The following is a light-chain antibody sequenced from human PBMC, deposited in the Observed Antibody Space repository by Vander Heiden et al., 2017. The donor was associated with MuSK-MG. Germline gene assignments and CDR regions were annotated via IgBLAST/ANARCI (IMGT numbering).Light chain of an antibody. CDR1: QSVSSSY. Sequence: EIVLTQSPGTLSLSPGERATPSCRASQSVSSSYLAWYQQKPGQAPRLLIYGASSRATGIPDRFSGSGSGTDFTLTISRLEPEDFAVYYCRQYGSPPLTFGGGTKVEIK. CDR3: RQYGSPPLT. J-gene: IGKJ4*01. V-gene: IGKV3-20*01. CDR2: GAS.